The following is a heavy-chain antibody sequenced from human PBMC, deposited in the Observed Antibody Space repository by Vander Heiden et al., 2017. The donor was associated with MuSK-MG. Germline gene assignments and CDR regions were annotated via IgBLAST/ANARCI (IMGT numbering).Heavy chain of an antibody. J-gene: IGHJ4*02. D-gene: IGHD4-17*01. V-gene: IGHV1-69*14. CDR2: SFLSFVIV. Sequence: QVQLVQSGAEVKKPGSSVKVSCKTSGGTFSSYGISWVRQAPGQGLEWMEGSFLSFVIVTYERTSQARITLPPANPTIPPDKPPPSASLELSGLPSDAPAVYSCPRTFRDTSGAYSPDSWGQGPLLTVP. CDR1: GGTFSSYG. CDR3: PRTFRDTSGAYSPDS.